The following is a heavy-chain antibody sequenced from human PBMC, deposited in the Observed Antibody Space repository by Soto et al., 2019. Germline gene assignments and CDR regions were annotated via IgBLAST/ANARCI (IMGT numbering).Heavy chain of an antibody. J-gene: IGHJ4*02. Sequence: SETLSLTCTVSGGSISSYYWSWIRQPPGKGLEWIGYTYYSGSTNYNPSLKSRVTISVDTSKNQFSLKLSSVTAADTAVYYCARGSDILTGYYIFDYWGQGTLVSVSS. CDR1: GGSISSYY. V-gene: IGHV4-59*01. D-gene: IGHD3-9*01. CDR2: TYYSGST. CDR3: ARGSDILTGYYIFDY.